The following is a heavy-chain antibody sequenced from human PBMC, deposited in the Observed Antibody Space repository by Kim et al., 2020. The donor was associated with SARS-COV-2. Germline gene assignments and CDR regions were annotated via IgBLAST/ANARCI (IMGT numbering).Heavy chain of an antibody. CDR1: GFTFSSYW. J-gene: IGHJ6*02. CDR3: ARGDSYGLWGYYYYGMDV. Sequence: GGSLRLSCAASGFTFSSYWMHWVRQAPGKGLVWVSRINSDGSSTSYADSVKGRFTISRDNAKNTLYLQMNSLRAEDTAVYYCARGDSYGLWGYYYYGMDVLGQGTTVTVSS. CDR2: INSDGSST. D-gene: IGHD5-18*01. V-gene: IGHV3-74*01.